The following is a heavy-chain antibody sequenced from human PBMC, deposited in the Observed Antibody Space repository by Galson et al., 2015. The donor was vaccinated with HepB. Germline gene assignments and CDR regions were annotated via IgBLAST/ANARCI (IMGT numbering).Heavy chain of an antibody. CDR1: GYSFTNNW. D-gene: IGHD1-14*01. Sequence: QSGAEVKKPGESLKISCKASGYSFTNNWIAWVRQMPGKGLEWMGIISPPDSTARYSPSFQGQVTFSVDKSITTAYLQWSSLKASDTAMYYCARLGDRYPLLAFDNWGQGTLVTVSS. CDR2: ISPPDSTA. V-gene: IGHV5-51*01. CDR3: ARLGDRYPLLAFDN. J-gene: IGHJ4*02.